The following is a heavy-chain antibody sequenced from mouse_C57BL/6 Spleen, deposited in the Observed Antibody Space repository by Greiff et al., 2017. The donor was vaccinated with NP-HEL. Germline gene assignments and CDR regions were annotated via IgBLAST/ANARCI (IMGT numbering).Heavy chain of an antibody. CDR3: ARRGTTVVFDV. J-gene: IGHJ1*03. D-gene: IGHD1-1*01. CDR2: INPGSGGT. V-gene: IGHV1-54*01. Sequence: VQLPQSGAELVRPGTSVKVSCKASGYAFTNYLIEWVKQRPGQGLEWIGVINPGSGGTNYNEKFKGKATLTADKSSSTAYMQLRSLTSEDSAVYFCARRGTTVVFDVWGTGTTVTVSS. CDR1: GYAFTNYL.